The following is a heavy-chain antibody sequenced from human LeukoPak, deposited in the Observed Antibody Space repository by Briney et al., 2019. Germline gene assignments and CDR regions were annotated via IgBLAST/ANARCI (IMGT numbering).Heavy chain of an antibody. D-gene: IGHD3-3*01. CDR2: IKEDGSEK. CDR1: GFTFSNSW. CDR3: ARHNKIFGVVSYFDY. Sequence: PGGSLRLSCAASGFTFSNSWMSWVRQAPGKGLEWVANIKEDGSEKYYVDSVKGRFTISTDSAKNSLFLQMNSLRAEDTAVYYCARHNKIFGVVSYFDYWGQGNLVTVSS. J-gene: IGHJ4*02. V-gene: IGHV3-7*05.